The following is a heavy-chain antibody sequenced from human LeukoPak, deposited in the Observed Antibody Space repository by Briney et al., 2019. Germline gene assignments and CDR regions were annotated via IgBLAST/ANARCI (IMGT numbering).Heavy chain of an antibody. V-gene: IGHV3-23*01. CDR3: AIDSGSTYYYYGMDV. Sequence: GGSLRLSCAASGFTFSSYAMSWVRQAPGKGLEWVSAISGSGGSTYYADSVKGRFTISRDNSKNTLYLKMNSLRAEDTAVYYCAIDSGSTYYYYGMDVWGQGTTVTVSS. CDR2: ISGSGGST. D-gene: IGHD3-22*01. J-gene: IGHJ6*02. CDR1: GFTFSSYA.